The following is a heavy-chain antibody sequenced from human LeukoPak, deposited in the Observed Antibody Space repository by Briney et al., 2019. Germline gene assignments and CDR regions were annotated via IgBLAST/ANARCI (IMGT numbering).Heavy chain of an antibody. D-gene: IGHD2-15*01. Sequence: SETLSLTCTVSGGSISSGGYYWSWIRQHPGKGLEWIGYIYYSGSTYYNPSLKSRVTISVDTSKNQFSLKLSSVTAADTAVYYCARVDIGYCSGGSCPDYWGQGTLVTVSS. CDR2: IYYSGST. J-gene: IGHJ4*02. CDR3: ARVDIGYCSGGSCPDY. V-gene: IGHV4-31*03. CDR1: GGSISSGGYY.